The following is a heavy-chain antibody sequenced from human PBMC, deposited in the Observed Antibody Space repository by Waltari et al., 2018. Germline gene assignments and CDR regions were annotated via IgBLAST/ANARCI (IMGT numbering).Heavy chain of an antibody. J-gene: IGHJ4*02. D-gene: IGHD2-2*01. CDR3: AKRSTSKPFDY. Sequence: EVQLLESGGSLVQPWGSLRLPCAPSGFTFSRYAISLVRQAPGKGLEWVSAISGSGGSTYYADSVKGRFTISRDNSKNTLYLQMNSLRGEDTAVYYCAKRSTSKPFDYWGQGTLVTVSS. V-gene: IGHV3-23*01. CDR1: GFTFSRYA. CDR2: ISGSGGST.